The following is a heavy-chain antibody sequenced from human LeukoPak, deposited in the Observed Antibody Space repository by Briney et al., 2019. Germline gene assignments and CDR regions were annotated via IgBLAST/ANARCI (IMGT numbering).Heavy chain of an antibody. J-gene: IGHJ4*02. Sequence: PSETLSLTCTVSGGSISRYYWSWIRQPPGKGLEWIGYIYYSGSTNYNPSLKSRVTISVDTSKNHFSLKLSSVTAADTAVYYCASVSGSYDYWGQGTLVTVSS. CDR3: ASVSGSYDY. V-gene: IGHV4-59*01. CDR2: IYYSGST. D-gene: IGHD1-26*01. CDR1: GGSISRYY.